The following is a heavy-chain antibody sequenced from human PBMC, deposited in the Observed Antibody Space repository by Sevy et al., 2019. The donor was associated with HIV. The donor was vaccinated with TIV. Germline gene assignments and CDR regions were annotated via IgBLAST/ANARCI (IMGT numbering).Heavy chain of an antibody. Sequence: GWSLRLSCAASGFTFSNAWMNWVRQAPGKGLEWVGHIKSKTDGGTTDYAAPVEGRFTISRDDSKNTLYLQMNSLKTEDTAVYYCTTDGGGYNYGYSFDYWGQGTLVTVSS. D-gene: IGHD5-18*01. CDR2: IKSKTDGGTT. CDR1: GFTFSNAW. CDR3: TTDGGGYNYGYSFDY. J-gene: IGHJ4*02. V-gene: IGHV3-15*07.